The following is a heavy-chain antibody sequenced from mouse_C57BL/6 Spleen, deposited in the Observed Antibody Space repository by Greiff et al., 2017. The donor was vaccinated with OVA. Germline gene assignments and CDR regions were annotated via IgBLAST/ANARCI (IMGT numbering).Heavy chain of an antibody. J-gene: IGHJ3*01. D-gene: IGHD2-4*01. V-gene: IGHV3-6*01. Sequence: VQLQQSGPGLVKPSQSLSLTCSVTGYSITSGYYWNWIRQFPGNKLEWMGYISYDGSNNYNPTLKNRISITRDTSKNQFFLKLNSVTTEDTATYYCARSHYDYDGIAYWGQGTLVTVSA. CDR1: GYSITSGYY. CDR2: ISYDGSN. CDR3: ARSHYDYDGIAY.